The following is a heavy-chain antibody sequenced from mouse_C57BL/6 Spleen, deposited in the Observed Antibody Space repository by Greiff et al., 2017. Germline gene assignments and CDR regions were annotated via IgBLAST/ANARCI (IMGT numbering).Heavy chain of an antibody. CDR3: ARNDYFDY. J-gene: IGHJ2*01. Sequence: EVMLVESGGGLVKPGGSLKLSCAASGFTFSGYGMHWVRQAPEKGLEWVAYISSGSSTIYYADTVKGRFTISRDNAKNTLFLQMTSLRSEDTAMYYCARNDYFDYWGQGTTLTVSS. V-gene: IGHV5-17*01. D-gene: IGHD2-3*01. CDR1: GFTFSGYG. CDR2: ISSGSSTI.